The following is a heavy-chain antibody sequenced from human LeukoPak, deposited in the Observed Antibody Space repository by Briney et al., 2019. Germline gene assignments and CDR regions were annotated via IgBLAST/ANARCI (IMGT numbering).Heavy chain of an antibody. D-gene: IGHD1-1*01. CDR3: ARGGNWYDAFDI. J-gene: IGHJ3*02. CDR2: ISTSGST. CDR1: GGSITSYY. Sequence: PSETLSLTCTVSGGSITSYYWSWIRQPPGKGLEWIGYISTSGSTNYNPSLKTRVTISVDTSKNQFSLKLSSVTAADTAVYYCARGGNWYDAFDIWGQGTMVTVSP. V-gene: IGHV4-4*09.